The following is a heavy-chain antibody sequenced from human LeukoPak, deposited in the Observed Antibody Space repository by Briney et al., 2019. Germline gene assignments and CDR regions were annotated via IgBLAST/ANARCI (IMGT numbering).Heavy chain of an antibody. CDR3: ARDSSHASLLRFLEWLSYYFDY. CDR2: INPNSGGT. D-gene: IGHD3-3*01. Sequence: GASVKVSCKASGCTFTGYYMHWVRQAPGQGLEWMGWINPNSGGTNYAQKFQGRVTMTRDTSISTAYMELSRLRSDDTAVYYCARDSSHASLLRFLEWLSYYFDYWGQGTLVTVSS. CDR1: GCTFTGYY. V-gene: IGHV1-2*02. J-gene: IGHJ4*02.